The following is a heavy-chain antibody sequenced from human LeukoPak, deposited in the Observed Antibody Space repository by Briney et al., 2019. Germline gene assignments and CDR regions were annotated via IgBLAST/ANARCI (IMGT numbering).Heavy chain of an antibody. CDR1: GFTFSSYW. J-gene: IGHJ4*02. CDR3: ARSLGSSGYQDY. D-gene: IGHD3-22*01. Sequence: GGSLRLSCAASGFTFSSYWMHCVRHAPGKGLVWVSRINSDGSSTSYADSVKGRFTISRDNAKNTVYLQMNSLRAEDTAVYYCARSLGSSGYQDYWGQGTLVTVSS. V-gene: IGHV3-74*01. CDR2: INSDGSST.